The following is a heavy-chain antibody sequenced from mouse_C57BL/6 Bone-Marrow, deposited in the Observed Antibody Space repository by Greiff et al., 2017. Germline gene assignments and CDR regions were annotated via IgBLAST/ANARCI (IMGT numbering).Heavy chain of an antibody. CDR3: ARWGPLRFLFAY. V-gene: IGHV1-81*01. D-gene: IGHD1-1*01. CDR1: GYTFTSYG. J-gene: IGHJ3*01. CDR2: IYTRSGNT. Sequence: QVQLQQSGAELARPGASVKLSCKASGYTFTSYGISWVKQRTGQGLEWIGEIYTRSGNTYYNEKFKGKATLTADKSSSTAYMELRSLTSEDSAVYFCARWGPLRFLFAYWGQGTLVTVSA.